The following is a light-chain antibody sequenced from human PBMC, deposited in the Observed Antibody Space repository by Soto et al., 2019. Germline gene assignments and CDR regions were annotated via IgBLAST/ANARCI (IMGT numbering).Light chain of an antibody. V-gene: IGLV2-11*01. Sequence: QSVLTQPRSVSGSPGQSITLSCDGSTSDVGAYNLVSWYQQHPGEAPKLMIYDVIKRPSGVPYRFSGSKSGNTASLTISGLQADDEADYYCCSYAGNFIRVFGGGTKLTVL. CDR1: TSDVGAYNL. CDR3: CSYAGNFIRV. CDR2: DVI. J-gene: IGLJ3*02.